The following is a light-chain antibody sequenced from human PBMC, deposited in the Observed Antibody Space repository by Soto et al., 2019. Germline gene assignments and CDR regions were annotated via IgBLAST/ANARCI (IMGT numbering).Light chain of an antibody. CDR1: SSDVGSYNL. Sequence: QSVLTQPASVSGSPGQSITISCTGTSSDVGSYNLVSRYQQHPGKAPKLMIYEVSKRPSRVSNRFSGSKSGNTASLTISGLQAEDEADYYCCSYAGSSTYVFGTGTKVTVL. CDR2: EVS. V-gene: IGLV2-23*02. CDR3: CSYAGSSTYV. J-gene: IGLJ1*01.